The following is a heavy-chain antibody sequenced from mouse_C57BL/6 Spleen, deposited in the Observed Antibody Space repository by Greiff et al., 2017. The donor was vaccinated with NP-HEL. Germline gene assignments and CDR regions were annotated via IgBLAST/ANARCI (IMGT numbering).Heavy chain of an antibody. V-gene: IGHV3-6*01. D-gene: IGHD2-14*01. Sequence: EVKLVESGPGLVKPSQSLSLTCSVTGYSITSGYYWNWIRQFPGNKLEWMGYISYDGSNNYNPSLKNRISITRDTSKNQFFLKLNSVTTEDTATYYCARVRAVYYAMDYWGQGTSVTVSS. CDR3: ARVRAVYYAMDY. CDR1: GYSITSGYY. CDR2: ISYDGSN. J-gene: IGHJ4*01.